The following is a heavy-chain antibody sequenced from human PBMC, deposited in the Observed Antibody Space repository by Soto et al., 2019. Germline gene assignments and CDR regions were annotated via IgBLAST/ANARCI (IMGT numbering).Heavy chain of an antibody. Sequence: ESVGGVVQPGRSLRLTCAASGFTFSSNGIHWVRQAPGKGLEWVALVAYDGSKTYYGDSVRGRFTISRDNSENTLYLQMNSLRPEDTAVYYCARWVGGSMYDNSGKYDSWGQGTLVTVSS. CDR1: GFTFSSNG. CDR2: VAYDGSKT. D-gene: IGHD3-22*01. V-gene: IGHV3-30*03. J-gene: IGHJ5*01. CDR3: ARWVGGSMYDNSGKYDS.